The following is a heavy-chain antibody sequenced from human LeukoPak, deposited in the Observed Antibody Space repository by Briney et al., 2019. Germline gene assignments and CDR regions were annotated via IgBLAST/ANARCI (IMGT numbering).Heavy chain of an antibody. CDR3: AREGRWLQPGAFDI. J-gene: IGHJ3*02. V-gene: IGHV3-33*01. D-gene: IGHD5-24*01. Sequence: GGSLRLSCAASGFTFSSYGMHWVRQAPGKGLEWVAVIWYDGSNKYYADSVKGRFTISRDNSKNTLYLQMNSLRAEDTAVYYCAREGRWLQPGAFDIWGQGTMVTVPS. CDR1: GFTFSSYG. CDR2: IWYDGSNK.